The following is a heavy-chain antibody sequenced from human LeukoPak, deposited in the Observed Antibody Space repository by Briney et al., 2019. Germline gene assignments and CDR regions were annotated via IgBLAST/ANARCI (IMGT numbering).Heavy chain of an antibody. J-gene: IGHJ4*02. Sequence: GGSLRLSCAASGFSLSGYSMNWVRQAPGKGLEWVSYISSSSSTIYYADSVKGRFTISRDNAKNSLYLQMNSLRAEDTAVYYCARDRYCSGGSCYSGGRGYWGQGTLVTVSS. D-gene: IGHD2-15*01. V-gene: IGHV3-48*01. CDR3: ARDRYCSGGSCYSGGRGY. CDR2: ISSSSSTI. CDR1: GFSLSGYS.